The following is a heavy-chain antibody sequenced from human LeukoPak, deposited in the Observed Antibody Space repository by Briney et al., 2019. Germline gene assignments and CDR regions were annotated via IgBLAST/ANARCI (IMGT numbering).Heavy chain of an antibody. D-gene: IGHD2-2*01. J-gene: IGHJ4*01. CDR1: GYNFPSYG. CDR2: IRPHTGET. CDR3: ARDRGEKGSAISY. V-gene: IGHV1-18*01. Sequence: ASVKVSCKASGYNFPSYGINWVRQAPGQGLEWMGWIRPHTGETNSAQRFQDRVTMTTDTSTTTAYMELRSLRFDDTAVYYCARDRGEKGSAISYWCHVSLVTVAS.